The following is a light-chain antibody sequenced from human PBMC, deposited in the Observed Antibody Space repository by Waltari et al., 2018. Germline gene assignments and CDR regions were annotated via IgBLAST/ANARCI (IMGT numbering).Light chain of an antibody. CDR3: AAWDDTLSAGL. Sequence: QSVLTQPPSASGTPGQRVTISCSGSRSNIGINYVYWYQHLPGTTPKLLIYRNNQRPSGVPPRFSGSKSGTSPSLAISGLRSEDEADYYCAAWDDTLSAGLFGGGTNLTVL. CDR1: RSNIGINY. CDR2: RNN. V-gene: IGLV1-47*01. J-gene: IGLJ3*02.